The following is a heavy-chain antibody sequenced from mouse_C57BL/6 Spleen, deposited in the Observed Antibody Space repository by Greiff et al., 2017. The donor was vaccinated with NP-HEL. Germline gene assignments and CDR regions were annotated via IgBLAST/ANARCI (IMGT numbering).Heavy chain of an antibody. D-gene: IGHD2-1*01. CDR2: FYPGSGSI. CDR3: ARHEDDGNWDYFDY. J-gene: IGHJ2*01. Sequence: VQLQQSGAELVKPGASVKLSCKASGYTFTEYTIHWVKQRSGQGLEWIGWFYPGSGSIKNTENFKDKATLTADKSSSTAYMERSRLTSEDSAVYFCARHEDDGNWDYFDYWGQGTTLTVSS. V-gene: IGHV1-62-2*01. CDR1: GYTFTEYT.